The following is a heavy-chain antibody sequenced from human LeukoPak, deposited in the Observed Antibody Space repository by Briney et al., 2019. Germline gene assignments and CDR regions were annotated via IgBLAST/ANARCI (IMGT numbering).Heavy chain of an antibody. D-gene: IGHD3-16*02. Sequence: GGSLRLSCAASGFTFSRYWMHWVRQAPGKGLVWVSRIDSDGTNRDYADSVKGRFTISRDNAKNTVYLQMNSLRDEDTAVYYCARGGPMGVVGHGAFDIWGQGTVVTVFS. CDR1: GFTFSRYW. J-gene: IGHJ3*02. CDR3: ARGGPMGVVGHGAFDI. V-gene: IGHV3-74*01. CDR2: IDSDGTNR.